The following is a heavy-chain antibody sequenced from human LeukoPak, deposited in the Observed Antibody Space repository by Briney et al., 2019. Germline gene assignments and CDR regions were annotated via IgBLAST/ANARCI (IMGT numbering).Heavy chain of an antibody. Sequence: PSETLSLTCTVSGGSISSYYWSWIRQPPGKGLEWIGHSFYSGRTNYNPSLKSRVTISVDRSKNQFSLKLSSVTTADTAVYYCARSTGWYAFTWGQGTLVTVSS. J-gene: IGHJ4*02. CDR1: GGSISSYY. CDR3: ARSTGWYAFT. CDR2: SFYSGRT. D-gene: IGHD6-19*01. V-gene: IGHV4-59*01.